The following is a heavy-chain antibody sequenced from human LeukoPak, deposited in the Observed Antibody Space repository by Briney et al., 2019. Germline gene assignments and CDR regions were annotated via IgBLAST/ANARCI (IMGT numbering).Heavy chain of an antibody. D-gene: IGHD3-16*02. CDR2: IYHGGNT. CDR3: ARRDYVWGSYRAFDY. CDR1: GVSISGRNW. V-gene: IGHV4-4*02. Sequence: PSETLSLTCTVSGVSISGRNWWSWVRQPPGKGLEWIGEIYHGGNTNYNPSLKSRVTISVDKSKNQFSLNLSSVTAADTAVYYCARRDYVWGSYRAFDYWGQGTLVAVSS. J-gene: IGHJ4*02.